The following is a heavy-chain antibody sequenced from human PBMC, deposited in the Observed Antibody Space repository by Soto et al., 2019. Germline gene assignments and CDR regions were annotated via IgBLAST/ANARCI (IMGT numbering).Heavy chain of an antibody. V-gene: IGHV3-23*01. CDR3: AKVVAAAGTAY. CDR1: GFTFSSYG. CDR2: ISGSGSST. D-gene: IGHD6-13*01. J-gene: IGHJ4*02. Sequence: GGSLRLSCAASGFTFSSYGMSWVRQAPGKGLEWVSAISGSGSSTYYADSVKGRFTISRDNSKNTLYLQMNSLRAEDTAVYYCAKVVAAAGTAYWGQGTPVTVSS.